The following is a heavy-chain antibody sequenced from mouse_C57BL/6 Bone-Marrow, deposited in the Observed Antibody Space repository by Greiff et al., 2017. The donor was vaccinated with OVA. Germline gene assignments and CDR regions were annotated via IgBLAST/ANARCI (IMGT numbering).Heavy chain of an antibody. V-gene: IGHV1-53*01. CDR1: GYTFTSYW. J-gene: IGHJ4*01. Sequence: QVQLQQPGTELVKPGASVKLSCKASGYTFTSYWMHWVKQRPGQGLEWIGNINPSNGGTNYNEKFKSKATLTVDKSSSTAYMQLSSLTSEDSAVYYCARQRGLYYGSSYAMDYWGQGTSVTGSS. CDR2: INPSNGGT. CDR3: ARQRGLYYGSSYAMDY. D-gene: IGHD1-1*01.